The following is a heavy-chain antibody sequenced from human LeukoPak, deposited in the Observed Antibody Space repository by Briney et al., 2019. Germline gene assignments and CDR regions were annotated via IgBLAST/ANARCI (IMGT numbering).Heavy chain of an antibody. Sequence: GGSLRLSCAASGVTFSGYSMNWVRQAPGKGLEWVSAITATSLHIYYADSVKGRFTISRDNAKNSLYLQMNSLRVEDTALYYCARDRVNIVVVSASEYWGQGTLVTVSS. CDR3: ARDRVNIVVVSASEY. D-gene: IGHD2-21*01. V-gene: IGHV3-21*01. CDR2: ITATSLHI. J-gene: IGHJ4*02. CDR1: GVTFSGYS.